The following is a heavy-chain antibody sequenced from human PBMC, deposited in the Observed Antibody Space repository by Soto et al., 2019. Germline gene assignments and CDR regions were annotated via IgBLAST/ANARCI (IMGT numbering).Heavy chain of an antibody. CDR2: INHSGST. V-gene: IGHV4-34*01. CDR3: ARGLNYGSGSIFDY. Sequence: SGTLSLTCAVYGGSFSGYYWSWIRQPPGEGLEWIGEINHSGSTNYNPSLKSRVTISVDTSKNQFSLKLSSVTAADTAVYYCARGLNYGSGSIFDYWGQGTLVTVSS. CDR1: GGSFSGYY. J-gene: IGHJ4*02. D-gene: IGHD3-10*01.